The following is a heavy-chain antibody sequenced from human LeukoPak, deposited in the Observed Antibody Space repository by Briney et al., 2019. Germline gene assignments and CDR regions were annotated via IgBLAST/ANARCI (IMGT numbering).Heavy chain of an antibody. V-gene: IGHV3-11*04. J-gene: IGHJ4*02. CDR1: GFTFSDYY. CDR3: ARDRIVGATTLLY. D-gene: IGHD1-26*01. Sequence: PGGSLRLSCAASGFTFSDYYMSWIRQAPGKGLEWVSYISSSGSTIYYADSVKGRFTISRDNAKNSLYLQMNSLRAEDTAVYYCARDRIVGATTLLYWGQGTLVTVSS. CDR2: ISSSGSTI.